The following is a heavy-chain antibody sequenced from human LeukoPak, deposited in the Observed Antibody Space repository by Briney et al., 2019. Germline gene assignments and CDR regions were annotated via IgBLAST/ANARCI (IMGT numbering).Heavy chain of an antibody. Sequence: PGGSLRLSCAASGFTFSSYAMSWVRQAPGKGLEWVSAISGSGGSTYYADSVKGRLTISRDNSKNTLYLQMNSLRAEDTAVYYCARGASSSGWYFRYYFDYWGQGTLVTVSS. J-gene: IGHJ4*02. V-gene: IGHV3-23*01. CDR1: GFTFSSYA. CDR3: ARGASSSGWYFRYYFDY. D-gene: IGHD6-19*01. CDR2: ISGSGGST.